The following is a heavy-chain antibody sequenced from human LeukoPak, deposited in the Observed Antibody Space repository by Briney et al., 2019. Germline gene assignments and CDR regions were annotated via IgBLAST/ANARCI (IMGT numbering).Heavy chain of an antibody. J-gene: IGHJ4*02. CDR1: GGTFSSYA. Sequence: SVKVSCKASGGTFSSYAISWVRQAPGQGLEWMGGIIPIFGTANYAQKFQGRVTITADESTSTAYKELSSLRSEDTAVYYCAADFWSGPESTFDYWGQGTLVTVSS. D-gene: IGHD3-3*01. V-gene: IGHV1-69*13. CDR2: IIPIFGTA. CDR3: AADFWSGPESTFDY.